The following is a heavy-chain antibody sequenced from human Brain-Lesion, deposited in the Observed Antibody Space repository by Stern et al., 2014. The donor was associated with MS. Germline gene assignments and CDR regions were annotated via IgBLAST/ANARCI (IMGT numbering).Heavy chain of an antibody. CDR2: IKQDGSEK. CDR1: GFTFSNYW. CDR3: AREERWHRNGYFYSYFDY. D-gene: IGHD3-22*01. V-gene: IGHV3-7*01. Sequence: EVQLVESGGGLVQPGGSLTISCVASGFTFSNYWMGWVRQAPGKGLEWGANIKQDGSEKYYVDSVKGRFTISRDNTKNSLFLHMNSLRAEDTAVYYCAREERWHRNGYFYSYFDYWGQGTLLTVSS. J-gene: IGHJ4*02.